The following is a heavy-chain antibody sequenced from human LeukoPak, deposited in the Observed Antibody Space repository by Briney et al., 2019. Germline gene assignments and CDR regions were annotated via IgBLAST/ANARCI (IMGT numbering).Heavy chain of an antibody. CDR1: GFTFSIYA. D-gene: IGHD6-6*01. CDR3: AKDSIAARQGYFDY. V-gene: IGHV3-23*01. CDR2: ISGSGGST. J-gene: IGHJ4*02. Sequence: GGSLRLSCAASGFTFSIYAMSWVRQAPGKGLEWVSAISGSGGSTYYADSVKGRFTISRDNSKNTLYLQMNSLRAEDTAVYYCAKDSIAARQGYFDYWGQGTLVTVSS.